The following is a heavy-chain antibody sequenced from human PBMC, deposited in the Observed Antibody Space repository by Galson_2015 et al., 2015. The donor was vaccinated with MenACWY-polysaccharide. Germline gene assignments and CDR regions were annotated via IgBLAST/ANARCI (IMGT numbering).Heavy chain of an antibody. V-gene: IGHV3-11*01. CDR3: VRRLTSRCFDY. D-gene: IGHD2-8*01. Sequence: CLRLSCAASGFTFSDYYMSWIRQAPGRGLEWVSYISSSGSTISYADSVKGRFTISRDNAQNSLYLQVNSLRAEDTAVYYCVRRLTSRCFDYWGQGTLITVSS. CDR1: GFTFSDYY. CDR2: ISSSGSTI. J-gene: IGHJ4*02.